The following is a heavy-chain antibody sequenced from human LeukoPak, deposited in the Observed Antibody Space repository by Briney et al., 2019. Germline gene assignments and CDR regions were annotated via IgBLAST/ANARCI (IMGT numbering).Heavy chain of an antibody. CDR3: AREGFDSGGDDASDI. CDR1: GFTFSNYW. V-gene: IGHV3-74*01. Sequence: GGSLRLSCAASGFTFSNYWMHWVRQAPGKGLVWVSRINNDGSSTSHADSVKGRFTISRDNAKNSLYLQMNSLRAEDTAVYYCAREGFDSGGDDASDIWGQGTMVTVSS. D-gene: IGHD3-10*01. J-gene: IGHJ3*02. CDR2: INNDGSST.